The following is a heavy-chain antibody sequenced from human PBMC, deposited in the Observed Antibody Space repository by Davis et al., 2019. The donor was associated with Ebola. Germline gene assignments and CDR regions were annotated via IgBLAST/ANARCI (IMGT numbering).Heavy chain of an antibody. Sequence: AASVKVSCKASGYTFTGYYMHWVRQAPGQGLEWMGRINPNSGGTNYAQKFQGRVTMTRDTSISTAYMELSRLRSDDTAVYYCARMLGEEIGCSSTSCYLYYYYGMDVWGKGTTVTVSS. J-gene: IGHJ6*04. CDR3: ARMLGEEIGCSSTSCYLYYYYGMDV. CDR2: INPNSGGT. CDR1: GYTFTGYY. D-gene: IGHD2-2*01. V-gene: IGHV1-2*06.